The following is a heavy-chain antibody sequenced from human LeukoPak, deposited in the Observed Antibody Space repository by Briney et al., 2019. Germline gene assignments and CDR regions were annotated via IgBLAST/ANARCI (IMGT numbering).Heavy chain of an antibody. J-gene: IGHJ4*02. CDR1: GFTFSSYG. V-gene: IGHV3-30*03. CDR2: ISYDGRNK. CDR3: ARAMRSGYDY. D-gene: IGHD5-12*01. Sequence: QPGRSLRLSCAASGFTFSSYGMHWVRQAPGKGLEWVAVISYDGRNKYYADSVKGRFTISRDNSKNTLYLQMNSLRDEDTAVYYCARAMRSGYDYWGQGTLVTVSS.